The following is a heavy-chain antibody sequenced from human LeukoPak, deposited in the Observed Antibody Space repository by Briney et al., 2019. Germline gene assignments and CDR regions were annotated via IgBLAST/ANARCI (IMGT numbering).Heavy chain of an antibody. J-gene: IGHJ3*02. Sequence: GGSLRLSCAASGFTFSSYAVSWVRQAPGKGLEWVSAISGSGGSTYYADSVKGRFTISRDNSKNTLYLQMNSLRAEDTAVYYCAKGIAARNDAFDIWGQGTMVTVSS. CDR2: ISGSGGST. CDR1: GFTFSSYA. CDR3: AKGIAARNDAFDI. D-gene: IGHD6-6*01. V-gene: IGHV3-23*01.